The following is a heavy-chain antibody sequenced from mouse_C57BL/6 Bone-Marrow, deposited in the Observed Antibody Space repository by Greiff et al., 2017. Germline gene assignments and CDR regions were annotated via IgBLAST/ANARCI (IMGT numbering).Heavy chain of an antibody. CDR2: IDPEDGET. Sequence: LVASGAELVKPGASVTLSCTASGFNIKDYYMHWVKQRTEQGLEWIGWIDPEDGETKYAPKFQGKATLTADTSSNTAYLQLSSLTYEDTAVYYCAPHYYGKGFGVWGTGTTVTVSS. CDR3: APHYYGKGFGV. CDR1: GFNIKDYY. J-gene: IGHJ1*03. V-gene: IGHV14-2*01. D-gene: IGHD1-2*01.